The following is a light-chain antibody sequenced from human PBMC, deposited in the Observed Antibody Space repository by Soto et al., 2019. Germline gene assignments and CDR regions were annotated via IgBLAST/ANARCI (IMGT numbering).Light chain of an antibody. V-gene: IGKV1-5*03. CDR1: QSISSW. Sequence: DIKMTQSPSTLSASVGDRVTITCRAIQSISSWLAWYQQKPGKAPKLLIYKASSLESGVPSRFSGSGSGTEFTLTISSLQPDDFATYYCQQYNSYSPATFGQGTKV. CDR3: QQYNSYSPAT. CDR2: KAS. J-gene: IGKJ1*01.